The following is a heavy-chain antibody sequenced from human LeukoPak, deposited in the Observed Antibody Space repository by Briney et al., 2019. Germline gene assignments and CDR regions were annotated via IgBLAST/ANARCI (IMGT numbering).Heavy chain of an antibody. CDR3: ARVRSGSYYRVRVYYFDY. CDR1: GYSISSGYY. Sequence: SETLSLTCAVSGYSISSGYYWSWIRQPPGKGLEWIGYIYYSGSTNYNPSLKSRVTISVDTSKNQFSLKLSSVTAADTAVYYCARVRSGSYYRVRVYYFDYWGQGTLVTVSS. D-gene: IGHD1-26*01. CDR2: IYYSGST. J-gene: IGHJ4*02. V-gene: IGHV4-61*01.